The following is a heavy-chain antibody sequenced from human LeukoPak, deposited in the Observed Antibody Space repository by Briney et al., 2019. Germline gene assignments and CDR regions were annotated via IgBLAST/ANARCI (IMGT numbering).Heavy chain of an antibody. D-gene: IGHD2-15*01. V-gene: IGHV3-23*01. CDR2: ASTSGGST. J-gene: IGHJ4*02. CDR3: LGYCSGGRCYSGGH. CDR1: GFTFSTYA. Sequence: GGSLRLSCAASGFTFSTYAMSWVRQAPGKGLEWVSTASTSGGSTYYADSVKGRFTISRDNSKNTQYLQMNSLRAEDTAIYYCLGYCSGGRCYSGGHWGQGTLVTVSS.